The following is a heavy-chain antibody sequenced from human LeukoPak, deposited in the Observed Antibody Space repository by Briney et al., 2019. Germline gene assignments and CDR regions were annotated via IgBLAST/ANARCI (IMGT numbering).Heavy chain of an antibody. J-gene: IGHJ5*02. CDR1: EFTFSSYA. D-gene: IGHD6-19*01. V-gene: IGHV3-30*03. CDR2: ILYDGSNK. Sequence: GGSLRLSCAASEFTFSSYAMHWVRQAPGKGLEWVAVILYDGSNKKYADSVKGRFAISRDNSENTLYLQMNSLRAEDTAVYYCARGYSSGWYGWFDPWGQGTLVTVSS. CDR3: ARGYSSGWYGWFDP.